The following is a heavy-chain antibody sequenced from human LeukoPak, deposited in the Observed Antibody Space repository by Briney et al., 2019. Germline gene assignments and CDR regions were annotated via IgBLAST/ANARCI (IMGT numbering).Heavy chain of an antibody. V-gene: IGHV1-18*01. Sequence: GASVKVSCMASGYTFTSYGISWVRQAPGQGLEWMGWISAYNGNTNYAQKLQGRVTMTTDTSTSTAYMELRSLRSDDTAVYYCARLAPNRYYYDSSGYRDYWGQGTLVTVSS. CDR2: ISAYNGNT. D-gene: IGHD3-22*01. CDR3: ARLAPNRYYYDSSGYRDY. J-gene: IGHJ4*02. CDR1: GYTFTSYG.